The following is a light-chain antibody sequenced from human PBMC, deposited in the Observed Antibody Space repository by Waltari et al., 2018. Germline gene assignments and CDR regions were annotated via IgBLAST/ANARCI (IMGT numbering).Light chain of an antibody. V-gene: IGLV2-23*01. J-gene: IGLJ1*01. CDR1: SNDLGTYNL. Sequence: QSALTQPASVSGSPGQSITISCTGSSNDLGTYNLVSWYQQHPGKAPKLMIYEGTERPSGVSIRFSGSKSGNTASRTISGLQAEDEADYYCCSYAGSTTFLYVFGTGTKVTVL. CDR2: EGT. CDR3: CSYAGSTTFLYV.